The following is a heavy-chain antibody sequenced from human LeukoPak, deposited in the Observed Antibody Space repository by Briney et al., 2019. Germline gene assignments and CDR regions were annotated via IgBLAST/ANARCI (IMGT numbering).Heavy chain of an antibody. J-gene: IGHJ4*02. CDR1: GFIFSVYG. D-gene: IGHD3-3*01. CDR3: AKDFGREFWSGL. Sequence: GGSLRLSCAASGFIFSVYGMHWVRQAPGKGLEWVAFISYDGSNEYYADSVKGRFTISRDNSKNTLYLQMNSLRAEDTAVYYCAKDFGREFWSGLWGQGTLVTVSS. V-gene: IGHV3-30*18. CDR2: ISYDGSNE.